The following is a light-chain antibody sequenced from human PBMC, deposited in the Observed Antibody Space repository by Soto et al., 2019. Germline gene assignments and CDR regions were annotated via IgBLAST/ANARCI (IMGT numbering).Light chain of an antibody. CDR1: TSNIGNNY. J-gene: IGLJ2*01. CDR2: DNN. CDR3: GTWDSSLSAEI. V-gene: IGLV1-51*01. Sequence: QSALTQPPSVSAAPGQMVTISCSGSTSNIGNNYVSWYRQLPGTAPKLLIYDNNKRPSGIPDRFSGSKSGTSATLGITGLQTGDEADYYCGTWDSSLSAEIFGGGTKVTVL.